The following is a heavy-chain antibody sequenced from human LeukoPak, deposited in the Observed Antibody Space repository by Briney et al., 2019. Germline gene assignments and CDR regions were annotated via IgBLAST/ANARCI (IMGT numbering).Heavy chain of an antibody. CDR3: AKTVGHDS. CDR1: GFIFSNHA. J-gene: IGHJ4*02. Sequence: GGSLRLSCAASGFIFSNHAMSWVRQAPGKGLEWVSTLSDSGGSTYYADSVKGRFTISRDNSKNTLYLQMNSLRAEDTALYYCAKTVGHDSCGQGTLVTVSS. V-gene: IGHV3-23*01. CDR2: LSDSGGST. D-gene: IGHD1-26*01.